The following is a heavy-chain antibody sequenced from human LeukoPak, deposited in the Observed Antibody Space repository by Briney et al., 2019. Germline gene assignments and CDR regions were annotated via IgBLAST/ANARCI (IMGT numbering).Heavy chain of an antibody. CDR1: GGSISSISYY. Sequence: PSETLSLTCTVSGGSISSISYYWGWIRQPPGKGLEWIGSIYYSGSTYYNPSLKSRVTISVDMSKNQFSLKLSSVTAADTAVYYCARFSSSWYYFDYWGQGTLVTVSS. CDR3: ARFSSSWYYFDY. V-gene: IGHV4-39*01. D-gene: IGHD6-13*01. CDR2: IYYSGST. J-gene: IGHJ4*02.